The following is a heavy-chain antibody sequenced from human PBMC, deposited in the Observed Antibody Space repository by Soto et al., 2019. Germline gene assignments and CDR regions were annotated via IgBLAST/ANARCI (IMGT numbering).Heavy chain of an antibody. J-gene: IGHJ4*02. D-gene: IGHD4-17*01. CDR2: MNPNSGNT. V-gene: IGHV1-8*01. CDR3: ARLFYGDNVDY. CDR1: GYTFTSYD. Sequence: QVQLVQSGAEVKKPGASVKVSCKASGYTFTSYDINWVRQATGQGLEWMGWMNPNSGNTGYPQNFQGRLTMTRNTTISTAYMELSRLRSEDAAVYYCARLFYGDNVDYWGQGTLVTVSS.